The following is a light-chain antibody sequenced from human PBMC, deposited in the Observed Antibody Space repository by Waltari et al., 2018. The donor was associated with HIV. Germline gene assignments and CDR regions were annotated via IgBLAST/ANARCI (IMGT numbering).Light chain of an antibody. V-gene: IGKV4-1*01. CDR1: QSVLYTSNNKNH. CDR3: QQYYNTPLT. J-gene: IGKJ4*01. CDR2: WAS. Sequence: DIVMTQSPDSLAVSLGEGATINCKSSQSVLYTSNNKNHLAWYQQKPGQPPKLLIYWASTRESGVPDRFSGSGSGTDFTLTISSLQAEDVAIYYCQQYYNTPLTFGGGTKVEIK.